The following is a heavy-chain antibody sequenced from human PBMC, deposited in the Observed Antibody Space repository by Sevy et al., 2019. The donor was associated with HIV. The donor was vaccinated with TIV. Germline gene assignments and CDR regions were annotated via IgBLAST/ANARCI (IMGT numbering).Heavy chain of an antibody. J-gene: IGHJ4*02. V-gene: IGHV4-39*01. CDR1: GDSINSNDYY. CDR3: ARHLPLAYYEILAPDSRPFDN. CDR2: IYYSGST. Sequence: SETLSLTCGVSGDSINSNDYYWGWIRHPPGKGLEWIGTIYYSGSTYYNPSLKSRVTISVDTSKNQFSLKLTSVTAADTALYYCARHLPLAYYEILAPDSRPFDNWGQGTLVTVSS. D-gene: IGHD3-9*01.